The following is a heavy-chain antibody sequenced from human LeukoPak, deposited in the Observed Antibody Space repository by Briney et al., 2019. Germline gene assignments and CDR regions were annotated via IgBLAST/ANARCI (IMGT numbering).Heavy chain of an antibody. CDR3: ARIHLWPENWFDA. J-gene: IGHJ5*02. V-gene: IGHV4-34*01. Sequence: PSETLSLTCAVTGGSFSDYFWGWFRQPPGKGLEWIGEVNHRGTTSSNPSLKSRVAISVDASKNQFSLKLSSVTAADTAIYYCARIHLWPENWFDAWGQGGLVTVSS. CDR1: GGSFSDYF. D-gene: IGHD3-10*01. CDR2: VNHRGTT.